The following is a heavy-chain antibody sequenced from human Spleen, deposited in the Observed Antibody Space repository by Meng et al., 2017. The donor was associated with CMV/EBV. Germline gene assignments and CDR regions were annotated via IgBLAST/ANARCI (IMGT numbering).Heavy chain of an antibody. J-gene: IGHJ4*02. V-gene: IGHV1-2*02. D-gene: IGHD3-22*01. Sequence: GESLKISCAASGFTFSSYAMHWVRQAPGQGLEWMGWINPNSGGTNYAQKFQGRATMTRDTSISTAYMDLSRLRSDDTAVYWCARLGDSSGRGIDYWGQGTLVTVSS. CDR1: GFTFSSYA. CDR2: INPNSGGT. CDR3: ARLGDSSGRGIDY.